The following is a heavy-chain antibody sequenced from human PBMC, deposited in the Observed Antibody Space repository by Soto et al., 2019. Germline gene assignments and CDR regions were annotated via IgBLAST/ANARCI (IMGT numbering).Heavy chain of an antibody. J-gene: IGHJ3*02. CDR2: YDPADGAI. V-gene: IGHV1-24*01. CDR1: EDTFRNYA. CDR3: ATDYFDSTGWDAFDM. D-gene: IGHD3-22*01. Sequence: QVELVQSGAEVKKPGSSVKVSCQASEDTFRNYAISWVRQAPGKGPEWMGGYDPADGAIHYAQKFQGRFIMTEDTSTDTVQMELRSLRSEDTAVYYCATDYFDSTGWDAFDMWGQGTMVIVSS.